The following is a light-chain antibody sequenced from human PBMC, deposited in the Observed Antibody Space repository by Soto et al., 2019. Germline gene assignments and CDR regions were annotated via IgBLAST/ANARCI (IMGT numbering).Light chain of an antibody. V-gene: IGKV3-15*01. CDR1: QSVSSN. Sequence: EIGMTQSPATLSVSPGERATLSCRASQSVSSNLAWYQQKPGQAPRLLIYGTSTRPPGIPARFSGSGSGTDFTLTISSLQSEDFAVYYCQQYNNRPRTFGQGTKVEIK. J-gene: IGKJ1*01. CDR3: QQYNNRPRT. CDR2: GTS.